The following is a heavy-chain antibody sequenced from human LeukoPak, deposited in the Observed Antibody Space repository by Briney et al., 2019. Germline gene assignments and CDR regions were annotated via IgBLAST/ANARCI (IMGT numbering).Heavy chain of an antibody. Sequence: PGGSLRLSCAASGFTFSSYSMNWVRQAPGKGLEWVSSISTSSSYIYYAHSVKGRFTISRDNAKNSLYLQMNSLRAEDTAMYYCAKDRSAPHVLWNAFDIWGQGTMVTVSS. D-gene: IGHD2-2*01. J-gene: IGHJ3*02. CDR2: ISTSSSYI. CDR3: AKDRSAPHVLWNAFDI. CDR1: GFTFSSYS. V-gene: IGHV3-21*01.